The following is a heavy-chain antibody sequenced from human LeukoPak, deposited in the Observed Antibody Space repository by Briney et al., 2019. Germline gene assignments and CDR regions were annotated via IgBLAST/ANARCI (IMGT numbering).Heavy chain of an antibody. Sequence: ASVEVSCKASGYRFTGYYMHWVRQAPGQGLEWMGCINPNSGGTNYAQKFQGRVTMTRDTSISTAYMEPSRLRSDDTAVYYCARGTEGGSSNWFDPWGQGTLVTVSS. CDR1: GYRFTGYY. J-gene: IGHJ5*02. D-gene: IGHD2-15*01. CDR2: INPNSGGT. V-gene: IGHV1-2*02. CDR3: ARGTEGGSSNWFDP.